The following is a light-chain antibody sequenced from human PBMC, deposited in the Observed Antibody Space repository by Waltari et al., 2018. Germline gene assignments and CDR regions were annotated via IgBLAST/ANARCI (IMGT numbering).Light chain of an antibody. V-gene: IGKV3-15*01. CDR2: GAS. J-gene: IGKJ4*01. Sequence: ETVMTQSPGTLSVSPGDRVRLSCRASQSVSSELAWYQQKPGQPPRLLIYGASTRVTGIPARFSGSGSGTEFTLTISSLQSEDFGVYYCQQYNKWPLTFGGGTKVEIK. CDR1: QSVSSE. CDR3: QQYNKWPLT.